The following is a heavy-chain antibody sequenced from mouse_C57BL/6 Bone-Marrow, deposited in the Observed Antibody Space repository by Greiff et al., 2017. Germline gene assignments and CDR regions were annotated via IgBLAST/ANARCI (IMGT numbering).Heavy chain of an antibody. V-gene: IGHV1-9*01. CDR1: SHTFTGYW. Sequence: QVQLQQSGAELMKPGASVKLSCKATSHTFTGYWIEWVKQRPGHGLEWIGEILPGSGSTNYNEKFKGKATFNTATSSNTAYMQRSSLTTEDSYIYNCARRASSGYSFAYWGQGTLVTVSA. CDR3: ARRASSGYSFAY. CDR2: ILPGSGST. J-gene: IGHJ3*01. D-gene: IGHD3-2*02.